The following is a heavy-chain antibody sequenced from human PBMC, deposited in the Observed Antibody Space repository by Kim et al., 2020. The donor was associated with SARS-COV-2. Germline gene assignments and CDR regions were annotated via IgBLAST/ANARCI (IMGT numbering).Heavy chain of an antibody. Sequence: YGDSVKGRFTVSRDNARNSLYLQMNSLRAGDTALYYCAKDSEMNSVYFFDYWGLGTQVTVSS. V-gene: IGHV3-9*01. J-gene: IGHJ4*02. CDR3: AKDSEMNSVYFFDY.